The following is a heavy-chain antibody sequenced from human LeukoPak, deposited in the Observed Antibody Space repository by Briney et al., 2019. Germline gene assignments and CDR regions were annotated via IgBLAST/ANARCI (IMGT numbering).Heavy chain of an antibody. J-gene: IGHJ4*02. CDR2: ISSSGSTI. Sequence: GESLRLSCAASGFTFSSYEMNWVRQAPGKGLEWVSYISSSGSTIYYADSVKGRFTISRDNAKNSLYLQMNSLRAEDTAVYYCARTDSGYDLLFDYWGQGTLVTVSS. V-gene: IGHV3-48*03. D-gene: IGHD5-12*01. CDR3: ARTDSGYDLLFDY. CDR1: GFTFSSYE.